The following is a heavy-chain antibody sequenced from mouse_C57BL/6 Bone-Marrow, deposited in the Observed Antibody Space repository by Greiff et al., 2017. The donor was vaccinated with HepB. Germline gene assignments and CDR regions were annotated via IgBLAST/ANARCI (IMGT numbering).Heavy chain of an antibody. J-gene: IGHJ4*01. CDR2: IRSKSNNYAT. Sequence: EVKLMESGGGLVQPKGSLKLSCAASGFSFNTYAMNWVRQAPGKGLEWVARIRSKSNNYATYYADSVKDRFTISRDDSESMLYLQMNNLKTEDTAMYYCVRLQGAMDYWGQGTSVTVSS. V-gene: IGHV10-1*01. CDR3: VRLQGAMDY. CDR1: GFSFNTYA. D-gene: IGHD3-2*02.